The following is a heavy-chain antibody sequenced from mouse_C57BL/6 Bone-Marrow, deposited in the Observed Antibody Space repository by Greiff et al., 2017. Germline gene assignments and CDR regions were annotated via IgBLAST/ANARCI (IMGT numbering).Heavy chain of an antibody. D-gene: IGHD1-1*02. V-gene: IGHV5-4*01. CDR3: ARAHYGAWFAY. J-gene: IGHJ3*01. CDR1: GFTFSSYA. CDR2: ISDGGSYT. Sequence: EVHLVESGGGLVKPGGSLKLSCAASGFTFSSYAMSWVRQTPEKRLEWVATISDGGSYTYYPDNVKGRFTIYRDNAKNNLYLQMSHLKSEDTAMYYCARAHYGAWFAYWGQGTLVTVSA.